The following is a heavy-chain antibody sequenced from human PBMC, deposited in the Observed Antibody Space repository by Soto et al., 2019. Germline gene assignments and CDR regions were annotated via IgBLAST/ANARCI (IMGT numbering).Heavy chain of an antibody. CDR2: ISWNSGSI. CDR3: AKDRTFNVAAAGTLDY. V-gene: IGHV3-9*01. D-gene: IGHD6-13*01. Sequence: GGSLRLSCAASGFTFDDYAMHWVRQAPGKGLEWVSGISWNSGSIGYADSVKGRFTISRDNAKNSLYLQMNSLRAEDTALYYCAKDRTFNVAAAGTLDYWGQGTLVTVSS. J-gene: IGHJ4*02. CDR1: GFTFDDYA.